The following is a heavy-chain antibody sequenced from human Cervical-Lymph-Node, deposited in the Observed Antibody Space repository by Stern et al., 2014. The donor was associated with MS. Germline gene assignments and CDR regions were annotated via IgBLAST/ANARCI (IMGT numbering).Heavy chain of an antibody. CDR2: FDPENGET. Sequence: QVQLVQSGAEVKQPGASMKVSCKLSTYTLTQLPIHWVRQAPGKGLEWMGGFDPENGETVYARNFQGRVTMTEDTSTDTAHMELSSLKSEDTAVYYCAAGTAVVMFDYWGQGTLVTVSS. D-gene: IGHD3-22*01. V-gene: IGHV1-24*01. J-gene: IGHJ4*02. CDR1: TYTLTQLP. CDR3: AAGTAVVMFDY.